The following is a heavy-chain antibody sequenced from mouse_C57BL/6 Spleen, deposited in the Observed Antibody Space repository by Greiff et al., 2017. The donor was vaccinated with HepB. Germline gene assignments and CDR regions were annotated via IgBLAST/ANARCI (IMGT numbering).Heavy chain of an antibody. D-gene: IGHD1-2*01. Sequence: EVQGVESGGGLVKPGGSLKLSCAASGFTFSSYTMSWVRQTPEKRLEWVATISGGGGNTYYPDSVKGRFTISRDNAKNTLYLQMSSLRSEDTALYYCARHTTRLGFAYWGQGTLVTVSA. J-gene: IGHJ3*01. V-gene: IGHV5-9*01. CDR2: ISGGGGNT. CDR1: GFTFSSYT. CDR3: ARHTTRLGFAY.